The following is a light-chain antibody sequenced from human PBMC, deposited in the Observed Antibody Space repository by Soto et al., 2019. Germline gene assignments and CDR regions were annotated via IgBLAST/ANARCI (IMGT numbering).Light chain of an antibody. J-gene: IGKJ5*01. Sequence: EIVLTQSPATLSLSPGERATLSGLASQSVSSYLAWYQQRPVQAHRLLLYDASNSATGIPPRFSGSGSGTDFTLTISSLEPEDFAVYYCQQRSNWPHITFGQGTRLEI. CDR1: QSVSSY. CDR3: QQRSNWPHIT. V-gene: IGKV3-11*01. CDR2: DAS.